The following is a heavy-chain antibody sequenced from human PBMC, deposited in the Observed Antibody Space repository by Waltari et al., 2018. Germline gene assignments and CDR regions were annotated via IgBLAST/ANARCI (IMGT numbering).Heavy chain of an antibody. V-gene: IGHV3-30*02. CDR1: GFTFSSYG. CDR3: AQGPFAENWFDP. Sequence: QVQLVESGGGVVQPGGSLRLSCVASGFTFSSYGMHCAPPAPGTGLAWVSLIRYDGSNKYYADSVKGRFTISRDNSKNTLYLQMNSLRAEDTAVYYCAQGPFAENWFDPWGQGTLVTVSS. CDR2: IRYDGSNK. J-gene: IGHJ5*02.